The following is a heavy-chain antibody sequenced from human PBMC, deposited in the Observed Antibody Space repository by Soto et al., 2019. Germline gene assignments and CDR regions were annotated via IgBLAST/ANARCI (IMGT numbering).Heavy chain of an antibody. CDR3: AAEYGRGWYEY. CDR2: IVVGSGNT. J-gene: IGHJ4*02. CDR1: GFTFTSSA. D-gene: IGHD6-19*01. V-gene: IGHV1-58*01. Sequence: QMQLVQSGPEVKKPGTSVKVSCKASGFTFTSSAVQWVRQARGQRLEWIGWIVVGSGNTNYAQKFQERVTITRDMSTSTAYLELSSLRSEETAVYYCAAEYGRGWYEYWGQGTLVTVSS.